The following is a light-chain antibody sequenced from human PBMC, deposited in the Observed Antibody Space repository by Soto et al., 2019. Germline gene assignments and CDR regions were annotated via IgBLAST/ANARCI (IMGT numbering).Light chain of an antibody. CDR3: QQYSTYSWT. CDR1: QSIRSW. CDR2: KAS. Sequence: DIQMTQSPSTLSASVGDRVTITCRASQSIRSWLAWYQQKPGKAPKLLIYKASNLESGVPSRFSGSGSGTEFTLTISSLQPDDFATYYCQQYSTYSWTFGQGTQVEIK. V-gene: IGKV1-5*03. J-gene: IGKJ1*01.